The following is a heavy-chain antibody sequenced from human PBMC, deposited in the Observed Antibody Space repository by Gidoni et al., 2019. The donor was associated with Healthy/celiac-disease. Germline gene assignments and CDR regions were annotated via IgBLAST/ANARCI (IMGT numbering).Heavy chain of an antibody. J-gene: IGHJ5*02. CDR1: GGTFSSYS. CDR3: ARGGAGSGFDP. CDR2: ISSSSSYI. V-gene: IGHV3-21*01. Sequence: EVQQVESGGGLVKPGGSLRRSCAASGGTFSSYSMDWVRQAPGKGLEWVSSISSSSSYIYYAGSVKGRFTISRDNAKNSLYLQMNSLRAEYTAVYYCARGGAGSGFDPWGQGTLVTVSS. D-gene: IGHD3-10*01.